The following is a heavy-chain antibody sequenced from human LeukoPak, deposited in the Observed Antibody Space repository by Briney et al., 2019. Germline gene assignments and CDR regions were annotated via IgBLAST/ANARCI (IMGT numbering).Heavy chain of an antibody. Sequence: SGGSLRLSCAASGFTFSNYWMAWVRQTPAEGLGRVANINQDGSEKYYVDSVRGRFTISRDNAEKSLYLQMNSLRGEDTALYYCARLEVPPGNRGWYYESWGQGTLATVSS. V-gene: IGHV3-7*01. J-gene: IGHJ5*02. CDR1: GFTFSNYW. CDR2: INQDGSEK. CDR3: ARLEVPPGNRGWYYES. D-gene: IGHD2-2*01.